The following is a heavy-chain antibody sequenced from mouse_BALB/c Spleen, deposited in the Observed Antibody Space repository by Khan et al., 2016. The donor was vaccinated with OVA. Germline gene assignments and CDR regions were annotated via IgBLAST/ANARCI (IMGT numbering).Heavy chain of an antibody. CDR3: AREIYYDYAYYYAMDY. V-gene: IGHV2-6-7*01. CDR2: IWGDGST. CDR1: GFSLTGYG. Sequence: QVQLKELGPGLVAPSQSLSITCTVSGFSLTGYGVNWVRQPPGKGLEWLGMIWGDGSTDYNSALKSRLSISKDNSKSQVFLKMNSLQTDDTARYYCAREIYYDYAYYYAMDYWGQGTSVTVSS. D-gene: IGHD2-4*01. J-gene: IGHJ4*01.